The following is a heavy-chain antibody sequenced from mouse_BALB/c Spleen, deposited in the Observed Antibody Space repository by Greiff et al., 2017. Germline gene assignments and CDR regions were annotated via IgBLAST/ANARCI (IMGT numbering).Heavy chain of an antibody. V-gene: IGHV1-54*01. J-gene: IGHJ1*01. CDR1: GYAFTNYL. D-gene: IGHD1-1*01. Sequence: VQLQESGAELVRPGTSVKVSCKASGYAFTNYLIEWVKQRPGQGLEWIGVINPGSGGTNYNEKYKGKATLTADKSSSTAYMQLSSLTSDDSAVYICARSFYCYGYSYFDDWGAGTTVTVSA. CDR3: ARSFYCYGYSYFDD. CDR2: INPGSGGT.